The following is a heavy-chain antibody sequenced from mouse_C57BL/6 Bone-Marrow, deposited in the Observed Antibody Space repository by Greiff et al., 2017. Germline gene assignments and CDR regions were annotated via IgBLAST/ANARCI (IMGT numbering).Heavy chain of an antibody. V-gene: IGHV1-39*01. CDR2: INPNYGTT. D-gene: IGHD1-1*01. J-gene: IGHJ2*01. Sequence: EVKLMESGPELVKPGASVKISCKASAYSSTDYNMTWVKQSNGKSLEWIGVINPNYGTTSYNQKFKGKATLTVDQSSSTAYMQLNSLTSEDSAFYYCATTVVAPYYFPYWSQGTTHTV. CDR3: ATTVVAPYYFPY. CDR1: AYSSTDYN.